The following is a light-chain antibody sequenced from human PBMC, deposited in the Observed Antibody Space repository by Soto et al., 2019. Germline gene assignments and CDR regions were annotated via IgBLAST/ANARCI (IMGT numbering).Light chain of an antibody. CDR1: SSDVGGYNY. CDR2: DVN. V-gene: IGLV2-11*01. CDR3: CSYTGSYTHVA. J-gene: IGLJ2*01. Sequence: QAALTQPRSVSGSXXXXXTISCTGTSSDVGGYNYVSWYQHPPGKAPKFLIYDVNKRPSGVPDRFAGSKSGNTASLTISGLQAEDEADYYCCSYTGSYTHVAFGGGTKVTVL.